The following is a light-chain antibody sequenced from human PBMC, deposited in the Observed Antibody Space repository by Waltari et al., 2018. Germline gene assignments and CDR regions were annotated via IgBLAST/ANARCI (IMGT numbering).Light chain of an antibody. CDR3: QQYNTFSGT. V-gene: IGKV1-5*03. Sequence: DIQMTQSPSSLSASVGDTVTITCRASQTISNWLAWYQLKPGKAPKLLIYEASTLDSGVPSRFSGSGSETEFTLTINSLQPDDFARYYCQQYNTFSGTFGQGTKVEVK. CDR1: QTISNW. CDR2: EAS. J-gene: IGKJ1*01.